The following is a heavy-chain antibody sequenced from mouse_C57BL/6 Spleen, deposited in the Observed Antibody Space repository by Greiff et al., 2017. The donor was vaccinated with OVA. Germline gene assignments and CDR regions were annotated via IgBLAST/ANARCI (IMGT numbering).Heavy chain of an antibody. CDR1: GFTFSDYG. D-gene: IGHD2-3*01. V-gene: IGHV5-17*01. CDR3: ARAPIYDGYYGYFDV. Sequence: DVKLVESGGGLVKPGGSLKLSCAASGFTFSDYGMHWVRQAPEKGLEWVAYISSGSSTIYYADTVKGRFTISRDNAKNTLFLQMTSLRSEDTAMYYGARAPIYDGYYGYFDVWGTGTTVTVSS. CDR2: ISSGSSTI. J-gene: IGHJ1*03.